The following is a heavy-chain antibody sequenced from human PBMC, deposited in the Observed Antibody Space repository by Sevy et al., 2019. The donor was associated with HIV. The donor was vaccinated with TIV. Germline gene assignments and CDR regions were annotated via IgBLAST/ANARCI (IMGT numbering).Heavy chain of an antibody. CDR1: GFSFSSYA. J-gene: IGHJ4*02. CDR3: ARVAGSGTYYSGDFDY. Sequence: GGSLRLSCAASGFSFSSYAMSWVRQAPGKGLEWVSGISGSGITTYYADSVKGRFTISRDNSKNTLQLQMNSLRAEDTAVYYCARVAGSGTYYSGDFDYWGQGTLVTVSS. V-gene: IGHV3-23*01. CDR2: ISGSGITT. D-gene: IGHD3-10*01.